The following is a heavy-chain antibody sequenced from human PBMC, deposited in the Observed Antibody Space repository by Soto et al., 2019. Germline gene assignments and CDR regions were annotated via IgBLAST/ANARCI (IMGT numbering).Heavy chain of an antibody. CDR1: GFTFANFG. V-gene: IGHV3-23*01. D-gene: IGHD3-3*01. Sequence: GGSLRLSCGTSGFTFANFGMGWVRQAPGKGLYWVSGISSSGRRTYYADSVKGRFTISRDNSKNTLYLQMDSLRGDDTAVYYCAKVHKSGVVVDYFDSWGQGALVTVSS. CDR3: AKVHKSGVVVDYFDS. CDR2: ISSSGRRT. J-gene: IGHJ4*02.